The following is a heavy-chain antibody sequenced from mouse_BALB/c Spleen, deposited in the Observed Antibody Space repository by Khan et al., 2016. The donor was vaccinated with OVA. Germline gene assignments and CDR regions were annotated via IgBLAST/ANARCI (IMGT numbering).Heavy chain of an antibody. CDR1: GFSLTTYG. J-gene: IGHJ3*01. Sequence: QVQLKESGPGLVAPSQSLSITCTVSGFSLTTYGVHWVRQPPGKGLEWLGVIWAGGSTNYNSALMSRLSISQDHSTTHAFFITNRRQADDTAMYYGAIAYYDGAVFAYWGQGTLVTVSA. CDR2: IWAGGST. V-gene: IGHV2-9*02. CDR3: AIAYYDGAVFAY. D-gene: IGHD1-1*01.